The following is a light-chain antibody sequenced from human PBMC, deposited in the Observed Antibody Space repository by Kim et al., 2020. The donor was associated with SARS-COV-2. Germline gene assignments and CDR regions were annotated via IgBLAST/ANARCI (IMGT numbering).Light chain of an antibody. CDR2: LNSDGSH. Sequence: GAAVKLTSTMSNGNSSYAIEWHEEQPEKGQGYVMKLNSDGSHSKGDGIPDRFSGSSSGAERYLTISSLQSEDEADYNCQTWGTGMVFGGGTQLTVL. J-gene: IGLJ2*01. CDR1: NGNSSYA. CDR3: QTWGTGMV. V-gene: IGLV4-69*01.